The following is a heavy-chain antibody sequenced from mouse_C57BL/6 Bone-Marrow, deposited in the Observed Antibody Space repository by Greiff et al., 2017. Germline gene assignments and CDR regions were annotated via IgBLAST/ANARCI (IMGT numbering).Heavy chain of an antibody. CDR2: IDPSDSYT. V-gene: IGHV1-69*01. CDR1: GYTFTSYW. Sequence: QVQLQQPGAELVMPGASVKLSCKASGYTFTSYWMHWVKQRPGQGLEWIGEIDPSDSYTNYNQKFKGKSTLTVDKSSSTAYMQLSSLTSEDAAVYYCARRRDGNDQSCDYWGQGTTLTVSA. D-gene: IGHD2-2*01. J-gene: IGHJ2*01. CDR3: ARRRDGNDQSCDY.